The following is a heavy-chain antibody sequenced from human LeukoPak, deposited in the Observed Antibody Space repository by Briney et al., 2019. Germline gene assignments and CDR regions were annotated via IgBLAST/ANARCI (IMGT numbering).Heavy chain of an antibody. D-gene: IGHD6-19*01. CDR1: GDSMSSYY. CDR2: VYASGGT. Sequence: SETLSLTCRVSGDSMSSYYWSWIRQSAGKGLEWIWRVYASGGTRYNPSLKSRVTMSVDTSKNQFSLKLTSVTAADTAVYYCARTTGFAVAGGYYFDYWGQGILVTVSS. J-gene: IGHJ4*02. V-gene: IGHV4-4*07. CDR3: ARTTGFAVAGGYYFDY.